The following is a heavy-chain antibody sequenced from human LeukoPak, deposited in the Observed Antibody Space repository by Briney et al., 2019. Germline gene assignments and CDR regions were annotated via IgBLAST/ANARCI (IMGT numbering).Heavy chain of an antibody. CDR2: INHSGST. D-gene: IGHD3-10*02. CDR1: GGSFSGYY. Sequence: SQTLSLTCAVYGGSFSGYYWSWIRQPPGKGLEWIGEINHSGSTNYNPSLKSRVTISVDTSKNQFSLKLSSVTAADTAVYYCARGLFGVPNYWGQGTLVTVSS. J-gene: IGHJ4*02. CDR3: ARGLFGVPNY. V-gene: IGHV4-34*01.